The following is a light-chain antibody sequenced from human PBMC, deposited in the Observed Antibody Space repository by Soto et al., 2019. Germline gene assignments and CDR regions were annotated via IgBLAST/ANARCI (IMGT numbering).Light chain of an antibody. CDR2: GAS. CDR3: QQYGSSPWT. Sequence: EIVLTQSPGTLSLSPGERATLSCRASQSVSSSYLAWYQQKPGQAPSLLIYGASSRATGIPDRFSGSGSGTDFTLTISRLEPEDFAVYYGQQYGSSPWTFGQGNKVEIK. J-gene: IGKJ1*01. CDR1: QSVSSSY. V-gene: IGKV3-20*01.